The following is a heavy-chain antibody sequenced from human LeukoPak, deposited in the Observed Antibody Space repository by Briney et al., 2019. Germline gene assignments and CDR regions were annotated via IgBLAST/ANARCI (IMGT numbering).Heavy chain of an antibody. D-gene: IGHD6-6*01. Sequence: GGSLRLSCAVSGFTFSSYAVSWVRQAPGKGMEWVLSISGSSGSIYYADSVEGRFNISRDNSKNTLYLQMNNLRVEDTAVYYCAKIFSQYSSSPIDYWGQGTLVTVSS. CDR2: ISGSSGSI. J-gene: IGHJ4*02. CDR1: GFTFSSYA. CDR3: AKIFSQYSSSPIDY. V-gene: IGHV3-23*01.